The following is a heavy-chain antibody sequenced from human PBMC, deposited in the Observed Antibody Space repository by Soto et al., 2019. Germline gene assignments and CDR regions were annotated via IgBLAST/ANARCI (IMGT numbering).Heavy chain of an antibody. CDR2: IYSDGSST. Sequence: EVQLVESGGGLVQPGGSLRLSCAASGFTFSSYWMHWVRQAPGKGLVWVSRIYSDGSSTNYADSVKGRFTISRDNAKNTLYLQMNSLRAEDTAVDYCARRRGSSGWKTNFDHWGQGTLVTVSS. J-gene: IGHJ4*02. V-gene: IGHV3-74*01. CDR1: GFTFSSYW. CDR3: ARRRGSSGWKTNFDH. D-gene: IGHD6-19*01.